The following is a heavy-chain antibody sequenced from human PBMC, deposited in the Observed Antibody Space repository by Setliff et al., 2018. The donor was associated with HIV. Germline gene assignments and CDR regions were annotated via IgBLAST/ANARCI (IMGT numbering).Heavy chain of an antibody. CDR1: GGSISSGGYY. J-gene: IGHJ4*02. Sequence: SETLSLTCTVSGGSISSGGYYWSWIRQHPGKGLEWIGEIDHSGSTKYHASLKSRVTISIDTSKNQISLKLSSVTAADTAVYYCARGLNYYGSGSYLPLGYWGQGTLVTVSS. D-gene: IGHD3-10*01. CDR3: ARGLNYYGSGSYLPLGY. CDR2: IDHSGST. V-gene: IGHV4-31*03.